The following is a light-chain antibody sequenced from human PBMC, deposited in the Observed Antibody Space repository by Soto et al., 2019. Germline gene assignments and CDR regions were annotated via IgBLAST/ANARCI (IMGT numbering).Light chain of an antibody. V-gene: IGKV3-20*01. CDR2: GAS. J-gene: IGKJ1*01. CDR3: QQYSSSGT. Sequence: EIVLTQSPGPLSLSPGERATLSCMASQSVSNNYLAWYQQKPGQAPRLLIYGASNRATGIPDRFSGSGSGTDFTLTISRLEPEDFAVYYCQQYSSSGTFGQGTKVDIK. CDR1: QSVSNNY.